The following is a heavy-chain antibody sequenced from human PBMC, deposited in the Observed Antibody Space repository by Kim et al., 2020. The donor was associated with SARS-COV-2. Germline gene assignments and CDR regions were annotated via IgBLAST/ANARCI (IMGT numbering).Heavy chain of an antibody. CDR2: DDK. V-gene: IGHV2-5*01. CDR3: ALPGDGMDV. Sequence: DDKRYSPSLKSRLTITKDTSKNQVVLTMTNMDPVDTATYYCALPGDGMDVWGQGTTVTVSS. J-gene: IGHJ6*02.